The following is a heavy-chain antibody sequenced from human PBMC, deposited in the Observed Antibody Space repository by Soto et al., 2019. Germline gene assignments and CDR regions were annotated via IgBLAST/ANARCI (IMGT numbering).Heavy chain of an antibody. CDR2: IYYNRDT. J-gene: IGHJ3*02. Sequence: SETLSLTCTVSGGSISKYYWAWIRQPPGKGLEWIGYIYYNRDTDYSPSLKSRVTISVDTSKNQFSLKLYPVTAADTAVYYCARVVDRQLWSAFFGTFDIWGQGTMVTV. CDR3: ARVVDRQLWSAFFGTFDI. D-gene: IGHD5-18*01. CDR1: GGSISKYY. V-gene: IGHV4-59*01.